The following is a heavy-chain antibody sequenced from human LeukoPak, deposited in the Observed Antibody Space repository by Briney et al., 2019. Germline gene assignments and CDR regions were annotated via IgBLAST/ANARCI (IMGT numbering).Heavy chain of an antibody. D-gene: IGHD3-16*01. V-gene: IGHV4-4*07. Sequence: SETLSLTCTVSGGSISSYYWSWIRQSAGKGLEWIGRMHTSGSTNYNPSLKSRGTMSVDTSKNQFSLKLSSVTAADTAVYYCARDTIGIGLRLGEYTDYWGQGILVTVSS. CDR1: GGSISSYY. CDR2: MHTSGST. J-gene: IGHJ4*02. CDR3: ARDTIGIGLRLGEYTDY.